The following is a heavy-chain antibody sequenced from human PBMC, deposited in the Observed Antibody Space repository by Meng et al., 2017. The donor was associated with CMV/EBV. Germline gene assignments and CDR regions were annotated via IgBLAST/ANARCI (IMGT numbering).Heavy chain of an antibody. V-gene: IGHV4-34*01. D-gene: IGHD2-2*01. CDR1: GGSFSSYY. CDR2: FTHRGST. J-gene: IGHJ3*02. Sequence: SETLSLTCTVYGGSFSSYYWNWIRQPPGKGLEWIGEFTHRGSTNYNPSLKSRVTISLNTSKNQFSLELTSVTAADTAVYYCARVLPAALYAFDIWGQGTMVTVSS. CDR3: ARVLPAALYAFDI.